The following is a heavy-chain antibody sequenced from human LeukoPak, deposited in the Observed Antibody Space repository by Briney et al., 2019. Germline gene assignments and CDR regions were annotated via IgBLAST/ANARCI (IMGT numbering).Heavy chain of an antibody. D-gene: IGHD3-22*01. CDR3: ARTSDSSGYYPFDY. V-gene: IGHV4-59*08. J-gene: IGHJ4*02. Sequence: PSETLSLTCAVSGGSIVTYHWSWFRQPPGKGLEWIGYISYSGSPNYNPSLKSRVITSIDTSKNQVSLRLTSVTAADTAVYYCARTSDSSGYYPFDYWGQGTLVTVSS. CDR2: ISYSGSP. CDR1: GGSIVTYH.